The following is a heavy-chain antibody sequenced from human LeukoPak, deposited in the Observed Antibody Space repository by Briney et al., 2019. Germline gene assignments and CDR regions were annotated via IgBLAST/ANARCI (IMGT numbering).Heavy chain of an antibody. J-gene: IGHJ4*02. CDR2: ISSSSTI. V-gene: IGHV3-48*04. D-gene: IGHD6-19*01. CDR3: VREVYSSGRADY. Sequence: GGSLRLSCAASGFTFSIYSMNWVRQAPGKGLEWVSYISSSSTIYYVDSVKGRFTISRDNAKNSLYLQMDSLRAEDTAVYYCVREVYSSGRADYWGQGTLVTVSS. CDR1: GFTFSIYS.